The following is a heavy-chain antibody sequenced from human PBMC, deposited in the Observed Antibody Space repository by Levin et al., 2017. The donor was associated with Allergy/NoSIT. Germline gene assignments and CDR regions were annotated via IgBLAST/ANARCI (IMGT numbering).Heavy chain of an antibody. CDR1: GGSISSSSYY. D-gene: IGHD1-26*01. Sequence: RTSETLSLTCTVSGGSISSSSYYWGWIRQPPGTGLEWIGSIYYSGSTYYNPSLKSRVTISVDTSKNQFSLKLSSVTAADTAVYYCAREDGIYYYYMDVWGKGTTVTVSS. CDR2: IYYSGST. V-gene: IGHV4-39*02. CDR3: AREDGIYYYYMDV. J-gene: IGHJ6*03.